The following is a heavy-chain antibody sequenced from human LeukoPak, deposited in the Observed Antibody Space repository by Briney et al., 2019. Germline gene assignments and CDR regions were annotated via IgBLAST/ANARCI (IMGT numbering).Heavy chain of an antibody. CDR1: GFTVSSNY. J-gene: IGHJ4*02. D-gene: IGHD3-22*01. CDR2: IYSGGST. Sequence: PGGSLRLSCAASGFTVSSNYMSWVRQAPGKGLEWVSVIYSGGSTYYADSVKGRFTISRDNSKNTVYLQMNSLRAEDTAIYYCAKVKWDSSGYFDYWGQGTLVTVSS. V-gene: IGHV3-53*01. CDR3: AKVKWDSSGYFDY.